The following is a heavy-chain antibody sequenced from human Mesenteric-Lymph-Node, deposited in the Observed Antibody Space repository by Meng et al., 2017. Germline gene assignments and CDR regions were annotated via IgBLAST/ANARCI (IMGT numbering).Heavy chain of an antibody. CDR3: ARAPSTHHYDFWSGYYTVYFDY. Sequence: SETLSLTCTVSGGSISSYYWSWIRQPPGKGLEWIGYIYYSGSTNYNPSLKSRVTISVDTSKNQFSLKLSSVTAADTAVYYCARAPSTHHYDFWSGYYTVYFDYWGQGTLVTVSS. D-gene: IGHD3-3*01. CDR2: IYYSGST. CDR1: GGSISSYY. J-gene: IGHJ4*02. V-gene: IGHV4-59*01.